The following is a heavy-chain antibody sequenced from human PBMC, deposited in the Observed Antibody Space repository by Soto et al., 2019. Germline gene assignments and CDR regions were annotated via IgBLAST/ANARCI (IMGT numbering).Heavy chain of an antibody. Sequence: QLRESGPGLVKPSQTLSLTCTVSGTPINSADFYWTWIRQPPGKGLEWIGYIYYSGTTFHNPSLRSRISMSVDTSKNQFSLRLNSVTAADTAVYYCAWGYDFAGFSPYGLDVWGQGTTVTVSS. V-gene: IGHV4-30-4*01. D-gene: IGHD3-3*01. CDR2: IYYSGTT. CDR1: GTPINSADFY. CDR3: AWGYDFAGFSPYGLDV. J-gene: IGHJ6*02.